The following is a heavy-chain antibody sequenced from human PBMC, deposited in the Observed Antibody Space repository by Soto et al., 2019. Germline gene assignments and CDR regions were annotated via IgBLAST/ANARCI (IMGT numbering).Heavy chain of an antibody. J-gene: IGHJ5*02. CDR1: GFTFSSYW. Sequence: PGGSLRLSCAASGFTFSSYWMHWVRQAPGKGLVWVSRINSDGSSTSYADSVKGRFTISRDNAKNTLYLQMNSLRAEDAAVYYCARGQAPGIFVSWGQGTLVTVSS. D-gene: IGHD3-3*01. CDR2: INSDGSST. CDR3: ARGQAPGIFVS. V-gene: IGHV3-74*01.